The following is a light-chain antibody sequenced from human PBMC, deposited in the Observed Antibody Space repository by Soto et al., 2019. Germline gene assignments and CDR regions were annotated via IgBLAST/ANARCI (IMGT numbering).Light chain of an antibody. J-gene: IGKJ1*01. Sequence: EIVLTQAPGTLSLSPGESATLSCRSSQSVSSSYLAWYQQKAGQAPRLLIHGASSRATGVPDRFSGSGSGTDFVLTISRLEPEDFAVYYCQQYGSSLWPFGQGTKVDIK. CDR1: QSVSSSY. V-gene: IGKV3-20*01. CDR3: QQYGSSLWP. CDR2: GAS.